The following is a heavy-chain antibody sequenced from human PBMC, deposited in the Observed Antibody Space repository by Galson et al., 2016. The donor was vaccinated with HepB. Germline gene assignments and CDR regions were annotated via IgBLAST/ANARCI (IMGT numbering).Heavy chain of an antibody. J-gene: IGHJ3*02. V-gene: IGHV3-7*03. D-gene: IGHD3-22*01. Sequence: SLRLSCAASGFRFGTYWMSWVRQAPGKGLEWVANIHPAGGEKYYMDSVRGRFAISRDNTENSLYLQMSSLRAEDTAVYYCARIHLDSRGWGDGFDIWGKGTMVTVSS. CDR1: GFRFGTYW. CDR3: ARIHLDSRGWGDGFDI. CDR2: IHPAGGEK.